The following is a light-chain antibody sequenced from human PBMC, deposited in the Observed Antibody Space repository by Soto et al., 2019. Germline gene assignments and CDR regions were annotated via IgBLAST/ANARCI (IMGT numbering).Light chain of an antibody. V-gene: IGLV2-23*01. CDR3: CSYAPISTVV. Sequence: QSALTQPASVSGSPGQSITISCTGTSSDVGSYNLVSWYQQHRGKAPKLMIYEDNKRPSGVSNRFSGSKSGNTASLTISGLQAEDEAHYYCCSYAPISTVVFGGGTKLTVL. CDR2: EDN. CDR1: SSDVGSYNL. J-gene: IGLJ3*02.